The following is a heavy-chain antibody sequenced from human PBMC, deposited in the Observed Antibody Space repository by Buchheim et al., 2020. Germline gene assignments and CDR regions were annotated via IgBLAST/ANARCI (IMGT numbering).Heavy chain of an antibody. CDR1: GGSISSHY. V-gene: IGHV4-59*08. D-gene: IGHD4-17*01. CDR2: IYYSGST. Sequence: QVQLQESGPGLAKPSETLSLTCTVSGGSISSHYWSWIRQPPGKGLEWIGYIYYSGSTNYNPSLKRRVTLSVDTSKNQFSLKLSSVTAADTAVYYCARHDYAGGNDYWGQGTL. CDR3: ARHDYAGGNDY. J-gene: IGHJ4*02.